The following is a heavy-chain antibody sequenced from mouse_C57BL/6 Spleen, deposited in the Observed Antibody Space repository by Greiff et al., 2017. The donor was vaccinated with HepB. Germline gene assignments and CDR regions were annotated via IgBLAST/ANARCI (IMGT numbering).Heavy chain of an antibody. CDR2: ISSGSSNN. CDR3: ARRGLRRNYAMDY. J-gene: IGHJ4*01. V-gene: IGHV5-17*01. CDR1: GFTFSDYG. Sequence: EVKLVESGGGLVKPGGSLKLSCAASGFTFSDYGMHWVRQAPEKGLEWVAYISSGSSNNYYAHTVKGRFTISGDNANNTLYMQLTSLRSEDTAMYYCARRGLRRNYAMDYWGQGTSVTVSS. D-gene: IGHD2-4*01.